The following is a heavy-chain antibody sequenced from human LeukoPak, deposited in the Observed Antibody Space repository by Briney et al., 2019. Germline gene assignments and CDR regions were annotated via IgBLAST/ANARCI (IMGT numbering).Heavy chain of an antibody. CDR2: INHSGST. D-gene: IGHD4-17*01. J-gene: IGHJ5*02. CDR1: GGSFSGYY. Sequence: PSETLSLTCAVYGGSFSGYYWSWIRQPPGKGLEWIGEINHSGSTNYNPSLKSRVTISVDTSKNQFFLKLSSVTAADTAVYYCARDYGDYAVNWFDPWGQGTLVTVSS. CDR3: ARDYGDYAVNWFDP. V-gene: IGHV4-34*01.